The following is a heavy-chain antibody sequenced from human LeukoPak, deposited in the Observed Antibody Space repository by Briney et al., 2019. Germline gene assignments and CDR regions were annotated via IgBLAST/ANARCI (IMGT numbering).Heavy chain of an antibody. CDR2: IRNKANSYTT. CDR3: ARTTMVIHYYFDS. CDR1: GFTYSDHY. J-gene: IGHJ4*02. Sequence: GGSLRLSCAASGFTYSDHYMDWVRQAPGRGPEWVGRIRNKANSYTTEYAAPVKGRFTISRDDSRNSLSLQMKSLKTEDTAVSYCARTTMVIHYYFDSWGQGTLVTVSS. V-gene: IGHV3-72*01. D-gene: IGHD4-23*01.